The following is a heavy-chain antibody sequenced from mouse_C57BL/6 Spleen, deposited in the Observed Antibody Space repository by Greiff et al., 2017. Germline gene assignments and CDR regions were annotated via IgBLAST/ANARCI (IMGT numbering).Heavy chain of an antibody. CDR3: TREDLYSNYRFAY. V-gene: IGHV1-15*01. CDR1: GYTFTDYE. CDR2: IDPETGGT. Sequence: VKLVESGAELVRPGSSVTLSCKASGYTFTDYEMHWVKQTPVHGLEWIGAIDPETGGTAYNQKFKGKAILTADKSSSTAYMELRSLTSEDSAVYYCTREDLYSNYRFAYWGQGTLVTVSA. J-gene: IGHJ3*01. D-gene: IGHD2-5*01.